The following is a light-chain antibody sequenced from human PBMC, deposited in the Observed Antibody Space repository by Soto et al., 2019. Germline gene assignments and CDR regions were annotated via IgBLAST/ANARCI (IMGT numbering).Light chain of an antibody. CDR2: EVS. V-gene: IGLV2-8*01. CDR3: SSYAGRDHGDV. Sequence: QSALTQPPSASGSPGQSVTISCTGTSSDVGGYDYVSWYQQHPGRAPKLMIYEVSKRPSGVPDRFSGSKSGNTASLTVSGLQAEDEADYYCSSYAGRDHGDVFGAGTKVTVL. CDR1: SSDVGGYDY. J-gene: IGLJ1*01.